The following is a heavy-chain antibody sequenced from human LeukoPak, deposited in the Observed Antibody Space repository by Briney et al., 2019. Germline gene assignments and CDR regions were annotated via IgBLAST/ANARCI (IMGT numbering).Heavy chain of an antibody. CDR3: ARDHREDYYDLLTGSFDY. CDR2: ISSSSSTI. D-gene: IGHD3-9*01. CDR1: RFTFSSYS. V-gene: IGHV3-48*01. Sequence: GGSLRLSCAASRFTFSSYSMNWVRQAPGKGLEWVSYISSSSSTIYYADSVKGRFTISRDNAKNSLYLQMNSLRAEDTAVYYCARDHREDYYDLLTGSFDYWGQGTLVTVSS. J-gene: IGHJ4*02.